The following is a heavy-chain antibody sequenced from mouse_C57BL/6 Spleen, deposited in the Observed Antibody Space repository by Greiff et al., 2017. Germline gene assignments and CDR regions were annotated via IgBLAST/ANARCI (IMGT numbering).Heavy chain of an antibody. Sequence: EVKLQQSGPELVKPGASVKISCKASGYTFTDYYMNWVKQSHGKSLEWIGDINPNNGGTSYNQKFKGKATLTVDKSSSTAYMELRSLTSEDSAVYYCARRDPIYGYDDGAWFAYWGQGTLVTVSA. CDR1: GYTFTDYY. CDR3: ARRDPIYGYDDGAWFAY. CDR2: INPNNGGT. V-gene: IGHV1-26*01. J-gene: IGHJ3*01. D-gene: IGHD2-2*01.